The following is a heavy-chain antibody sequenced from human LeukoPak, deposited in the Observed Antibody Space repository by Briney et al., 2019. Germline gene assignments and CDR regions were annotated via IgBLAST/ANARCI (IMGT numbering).Heavy chain of an antibody. V-gene: IGHV1-18*01. D-gene: IGHD4-17*01. CDR3: ARGVVTTVTTRNWYFDL. J-gene: IGHJ2*01. CDR1: GYTFTSYG. Sequence: ASVKVSCKASGYTFTSYGISWVRQAPGQGLEWMGWISAYNGNTNYAQKLQGRVTMTTDTSTSTAYMELRSLRSDDTAVYYCARGVVTTVTTRNWYFDLWGRGTLVTVSS. CDR2: ISAYNGNT.